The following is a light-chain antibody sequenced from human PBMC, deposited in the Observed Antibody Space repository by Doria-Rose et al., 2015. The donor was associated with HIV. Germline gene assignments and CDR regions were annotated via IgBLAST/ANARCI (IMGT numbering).Light chain of an antibody. Sequence: DIRMTQSPSSLSASVGDRVTITCRASQSIRRHLNWYQQKRGTAPKLLIYGVSTLQSGVPLRFSGGESGTDFTLTISSLQPEDSATYYCQQSSSTPYTFGQGTKVEIK. V-gene: IGKV1-39*01. CDR1: QSIRRH. J-gene: IGKJ2*01. CDR3: QQSSSTPYT. CDR2: GVS.